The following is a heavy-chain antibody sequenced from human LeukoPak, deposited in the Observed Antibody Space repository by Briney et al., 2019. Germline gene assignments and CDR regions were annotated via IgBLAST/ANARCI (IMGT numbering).Heavy chain of an antibody. CDR3: ATLDYYDSSGYYVDY. CDR2: IYYSGST. Sequence: PSETLSLTCTVSGVSISSSYWSWIRQPPGKELEWIGYIYYSGSTTYNPSLKSRVTMSVDTSKNQFSLKLSSVTAADTAVYYCATLDYYDSSGYYVDYWGQGTLVTVSS. D-gene: IGHD3-22*01. V-gene: IGHV4-59*01. J-gene: IGHJ4*02. CDR1: GVSISSSY.